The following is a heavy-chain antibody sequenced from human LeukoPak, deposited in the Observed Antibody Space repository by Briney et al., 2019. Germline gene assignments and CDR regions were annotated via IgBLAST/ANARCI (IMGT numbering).Heavy chain of an antibody. V-gene: IGHV4-30-4*08. CDR3: ARERGYERYDY. Sequence: SSRTLSLTCTVSGGSISSGDYYWTWIRQPPGKGLEWIGYIYYSGSAYYNPSLKSRLNISVDTSKNQFSLKLSSVTAADTAVYYCARERGYERYDYWGQGTLVTVSS. D-gene: IGHD5-12*01. CDR1: GGSISSGDYY. J-gene: IGHJ4*02. CDR2: IYYSGSA.